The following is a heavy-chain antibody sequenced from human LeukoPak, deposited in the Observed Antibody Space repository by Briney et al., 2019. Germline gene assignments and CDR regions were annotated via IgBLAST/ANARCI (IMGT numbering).Heavy chain of an antibody. Sequence: GGSLRLSCIASGFTFTTYWMSWVRQAPEKGLEWVANIKYDGGEKYYVDSVKGRFTISRDNAKSSLYLQMDSLRAKDTAVYYCAKGGHLDYWGPGALVTVSS. CDR1: GFTFTTYW. V-gene: IGHV3-7*03. CDR3: AKGGHLDY. J-gene: IGHJ4*02. CDR2: IKYDGGEK.